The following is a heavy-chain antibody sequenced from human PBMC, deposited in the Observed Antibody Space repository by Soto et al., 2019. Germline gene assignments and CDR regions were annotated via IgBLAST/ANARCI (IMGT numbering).Heavy chain of an antibody. J-gene: IGHJ4*02. CDR1: GFTFSTYS. D-gene: IGHD1-26*01. CDR2: ISKSSSTI. CDR3: ARADSGSDGGFDY. V-gene: IGHV3-48*02. Sequence: VGSLRLSCAASGFTFSTYSMNWVRQAPGKGLEWVSYISKSSSTILYADSVKGRFTISRDNAKNSLYLQMNSLRDEDTAVYYCARADSGSDGGFDYWGQGTLVTVSS.